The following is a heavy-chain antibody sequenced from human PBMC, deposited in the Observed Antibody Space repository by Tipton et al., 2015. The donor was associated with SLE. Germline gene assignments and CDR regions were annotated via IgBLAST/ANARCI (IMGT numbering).Heavy chain of an antibody. V-gene: IGHV4-59*01. D-gene: IGHD4-23*01. CDR2: IYYSGSA. CDR1: LGSISSYY. CDR3: ARAQGGTMVVSNWYDP. Sequence: TLSITCTFSLGSISSYYWSWIRQPPGKGLEWIGYIYYSGSANYNPSFKSRVTLSVDTCKNQISLKLSSVTAADTAVYYCARAQGGTMVVSNWYDPWGQGTLGPVSS. J-gene: IGHJ5*02.